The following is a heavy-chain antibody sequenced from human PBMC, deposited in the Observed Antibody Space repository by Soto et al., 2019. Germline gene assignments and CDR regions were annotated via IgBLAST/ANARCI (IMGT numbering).Heavy chain of an antibody. CDR3: ARDLPPVDY. CDR2: ISAYNGNT. J-gene: IGHJ4*02. V-gene: IGHV1-18*01. CDR1: GYNFSSYF. Sequence: ASVKVSCKASGYNFSSYFISWVRQAPGQGLEWMGWISAYNGNTNYAQNLQGRVTMTTDTSTSTAYMELRSLRSDDTAVYYCARDLPPVDYWGQGTLVTVSS.